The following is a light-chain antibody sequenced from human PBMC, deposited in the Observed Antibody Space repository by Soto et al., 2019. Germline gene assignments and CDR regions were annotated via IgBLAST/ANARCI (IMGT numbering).Light chain of an antibody. V-gene: IGKV3-15*01. Sequence: EIGLTQSPGTLSLSPGDRATLSCRASQGVRSDLAWYQQKAGQSPRLLIYGASTRAAETPARFSGSGSETEFTLTISSLQSEDFAVYYCQQYSKWPLTFGGGTKVDIK. J-gene: IGKJ4*01. CDR1: QGVRSD. CDR3: QQYSKWPLT. CDR2: GAS.